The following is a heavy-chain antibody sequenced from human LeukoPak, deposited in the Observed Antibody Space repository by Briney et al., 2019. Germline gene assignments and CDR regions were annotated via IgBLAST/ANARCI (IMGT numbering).Heavy chain of an antibody. CDR1: GYTFTSYG. CDR3: ARAHYSSSWYPFY. D-gene: IGHD6-13*01. J-gene: IGHJ4*02. V-gene: IGHV1-18*04. CDR2: ISGYNGDT. Sequence: ASVKVSCKASGYTFTSYGINWVRQAPGQGLEWMGWISGYNGDTNYAQNLQGKLTMTTDTSTTTAYMELRSLRSDDTAVYYCARAHYSSSWYPFYWGQGTLVTVSS.